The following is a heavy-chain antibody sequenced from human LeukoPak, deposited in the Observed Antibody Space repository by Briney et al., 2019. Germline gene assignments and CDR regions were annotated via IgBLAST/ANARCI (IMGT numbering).Heavy chain of an antibody. CDR2: ISGSGGST. CDR1: GFTFSSYA. V-gene: IGHV3-23*01. CDR3: AKDHYDYGDYVFLAGYDY. Sequence: GGSLRLSCAASGFTFSSYAMSWVRQAPGKGLEWVSAISGSGGSTYYADSVKGRFTISRDNSKNTLYLQMNSLRAEDTAVYYCAKDHYDYGDYVFLAGYDYCGQGTLVTVSS. D-gene: IGHD4-17*01. J-gene: IGHJ4*02.